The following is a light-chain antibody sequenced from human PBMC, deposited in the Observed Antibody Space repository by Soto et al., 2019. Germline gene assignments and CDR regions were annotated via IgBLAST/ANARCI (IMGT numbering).Light chain of an antibody. CDR2: EVS. J-gene: IGKJ4*01. Sequence: DIVMTQSPLSLPVTPGEPASISCKSSQSLLHITGETFLFWYLQKPGQSPQLLIYEVSTRVSGVPDRFSGSGSGTDFTLTISSLEPEDFAVYYCQQYGNSPLTFGGGTKVDIK. V-gene: IGKV2-29*01. CDR1: QSLLHITGETF. CDR3: QQYGNSPLT.